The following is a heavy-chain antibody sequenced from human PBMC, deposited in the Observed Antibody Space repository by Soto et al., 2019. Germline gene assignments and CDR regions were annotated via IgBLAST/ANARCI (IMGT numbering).Heavy chain of an antibody. CDR2: INQYGGER. J-gene: IGHJ4*02. D-gene: IGHD3-10*01. Sequence: GSLRLSCAASGFNFGNYWMSWVRQAPGKGLEWVANINQYGGERYYVDSVKGRFTISRDNAKNSLLLHMNSLRAEDTAVYYCVKWWGVWFGDLWRSENDYWGQGTLVTVSS. CDR1: GFNFGNYW. V-gene: IGHV3-7*02. CDR3: VKWWGVWFGDLWRSENDY.